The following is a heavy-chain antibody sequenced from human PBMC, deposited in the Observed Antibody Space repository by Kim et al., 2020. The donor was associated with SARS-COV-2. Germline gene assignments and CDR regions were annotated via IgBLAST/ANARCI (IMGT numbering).Heavy chain of an antibody. CDR3: SRDANRGYSYGWTYYYYG. V-gene: IGHV3-30*04. CDR1: GFTFSRYA. CDR2: ISYDGSNK. D-gene: IGHD5-18*01. J-gene: IGHJ6*01. Sequence: GGSLRLSCAASGFTFSRYAMHWVRQAPGKGLEWVAVISYDGSNKNHADSVKGRCTISRDNSKNTLYLQMNSLRAEDTAVYYCSRDANRGYSYGWTYYYYG.